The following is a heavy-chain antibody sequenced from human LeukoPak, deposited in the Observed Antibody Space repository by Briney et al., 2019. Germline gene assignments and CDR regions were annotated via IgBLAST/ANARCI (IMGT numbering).Heavy chain of an antibody. Sequence: GGSLRLSCVASGFTFSSYAMSWVRQAPGKGLEWVSIIYSGGSTYYADSVKGRFTISRDNSKKMLYLQMNSLRAEDTAVYYCARGLVVGGTDAFDIWGQGTMVTVSS. CDR2: IYSGGST. V-gene: IGHV3-53*01. CDR1: GFTFSSYA. D-gene: IGHD1-26*01. J-gene: IGHJ3*02. CDR3: ARGLVVGGTDAFDI.